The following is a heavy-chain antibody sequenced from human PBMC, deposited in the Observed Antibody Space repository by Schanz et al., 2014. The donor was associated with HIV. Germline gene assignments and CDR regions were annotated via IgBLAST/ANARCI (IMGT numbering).Heavy chain of an antibody. CDR3: AKPEYDSRGNSQSHFDY. D-gene: IGHD3-22*01. Sequence: DVQLLDSGGGLVQPGGSLRLSCIASGFTFNNYAMTWVRQAPGKGLEWVPSISESGNRSYYADSVNGRFTISRDNSKNTLYLQMTTLRIDDTAVYYCAKPEYDSRGNSQSHFDYWGQGTLVTVSS. CDR2: ISESGNRS. CDR1: GFTFNNYA. J-gene: IGHJ4*02. V-gene: IGHV3-23*01.